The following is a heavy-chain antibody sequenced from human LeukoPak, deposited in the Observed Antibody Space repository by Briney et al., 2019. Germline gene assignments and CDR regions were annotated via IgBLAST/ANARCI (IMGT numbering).Heavy chain of an antibody. CDR3: ARQDYDSSGYYSLNYFDY. V-gene: IGHV4-34*01. J-gene: IGHJ4*02. CDR2: INHSGST. D-gene: IGHD3-22*01. Sequence: PSETLSLTCAVYGGSFSGYYWSWIRQPPGKGLEWIGEINHSGSTYYNPSLKSRVTISVDTSKNHFSLKLSSVTAADTAVYYCARQDYDSSGYYSLNYFDYWGQGTLVTVSS. CDR1: GGSFSGYY.